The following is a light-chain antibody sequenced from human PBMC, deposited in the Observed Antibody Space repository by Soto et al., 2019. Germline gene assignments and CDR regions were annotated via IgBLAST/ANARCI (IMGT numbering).Light chain of an antibody. J-gene: IGKJ5*01. CDR3: QQYSTFPVT. V-gene: IGKV3-20*01. Sequence: DIVMTQSPGTLSLSPGERATLSCRASQSVSSSYLAWYQQKPGQSPRLLIYGASTRATGVPARFSGSGSGTEFTLTISSLQPDDFATYYCQQYSTFPVTFGQGTRLEIK. CDR2: GAS. CDR1: QSVSSSY.